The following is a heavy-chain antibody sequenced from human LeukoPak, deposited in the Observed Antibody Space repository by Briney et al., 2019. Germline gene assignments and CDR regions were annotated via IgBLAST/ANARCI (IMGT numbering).Heavy chain of an antibody. CDR3: AKPLPPGGYYFDS. J-gene: IGHJ4*02. CDR2: ISGSGDST. Sequence: LSGGSLRLSCAASGFTLRSYWMSWVRLAPGGGLEWVSGISGSGDSTSYADSVKGRFTISRDNSKNTLYLQMNSLRAEDTAVYYCAKPLPPGGYYFDSWGQGTLVTVSS. V-gene: IGHV3-23*01. CDR1: GFTLRSYW. D-gene: IGHD2-15*01.